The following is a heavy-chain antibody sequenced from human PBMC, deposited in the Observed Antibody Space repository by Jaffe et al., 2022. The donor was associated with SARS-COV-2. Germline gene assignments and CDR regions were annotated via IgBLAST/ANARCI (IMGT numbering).Heavy chain of an antibody. CDR3: ARSDVVASTPNY. D-gene: IGHD2-15*01. V-gene: IGHV3-23*01. CDR2: LSRNGGSS. J-gene: IGHJ4*02. Sequence: EVQLLESGGGLVQPGGSLRLSCAASGFTFSTYAMTWVRQAPGRGLEWVSTLSRNGGSSYSTDSVKGRFTISRDNSKNTLFLQMDSLRVEDTAVYYCARSDVVASTPNYWGRGTLVTVSS. CDR1: GFTFSTYA.